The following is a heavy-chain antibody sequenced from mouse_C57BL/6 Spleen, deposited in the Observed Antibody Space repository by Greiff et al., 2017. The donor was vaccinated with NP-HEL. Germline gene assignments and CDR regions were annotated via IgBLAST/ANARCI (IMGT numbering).Heavy chain of an antibody. CDR2: ISYSGST. J-gene: IGHJ1*03. V-gene: IGHV3-1*01. CDR3: ARVDYYWYFDV. Sequence: EVKVEESGPGMVKPSQSLSLTCTVTGYSITSGYDWHWIRHFPGNKLEWMGYISYSGSTNYNPSLKSRISITHDTSKNHFFLKLNSVTTEDTATYYCARVDYYWYFDVWGTGTTVTVSS. D-gene: IGHD2-4*01. CDR1: GYSITSGYD.